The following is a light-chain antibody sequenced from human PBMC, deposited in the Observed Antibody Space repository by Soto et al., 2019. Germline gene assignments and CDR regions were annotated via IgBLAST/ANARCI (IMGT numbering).Light chain of an antibody. J-gene: IGLJ2*01. V-gene: IGLV4-69*01. CDR2: LNSDGSH. Sequence: QLVLTQSPSASASLGASVKLTCTLRSRHNSYTIAWHQQQPEKGPRYLMRLNSDGSHNKGDGIPDRFSGSSSGAERYLTISSLQSEDEADYYCQTWGSGIVVFGGGTKLTVL. CDR1: SRHNSYT. CDR3: QTWGSGIVV.